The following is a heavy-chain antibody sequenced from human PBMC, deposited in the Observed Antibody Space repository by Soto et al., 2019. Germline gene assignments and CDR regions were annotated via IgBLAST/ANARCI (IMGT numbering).Heavy chain of an antibody. V-gene: IGHV3-74*01. Sequence: EVQLVESGGGLVQPGGSLRLSCAVSGFTLSNYWMHWVRQAPGKGLVWVSRINSDGSSTSYADFVKGRFTISRDNAKNTLYLQMNSLRAEDTAVYYCARFRVDGDYVPWGQGTVVSVSS. CDR1: GFTLSNYW. D-gene: IGHD4-17*01. CDR2: INSDGSST. CDR3: ARFRVDGDYVP. J-gene: IGHJ5*02.